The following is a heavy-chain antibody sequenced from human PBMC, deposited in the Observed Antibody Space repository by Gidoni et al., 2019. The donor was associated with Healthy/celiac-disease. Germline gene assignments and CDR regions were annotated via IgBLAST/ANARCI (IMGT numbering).Heavy chain of an antibody. J-gene: IGHJ3*02. V-gene: IGHV4-34*01. CDR2: INHSGST. D-gene: IGHD5-12*01. Sequence: QVQLQQWGAGLLKPSETLSLTCAVYGGSFSGYYWSWIRQPPGKGLEWIGEINHSGSTNYNPSLKSRVTISVDTSKNQFSLKLSSVTAADTAVYYCARGQRKRYSGYVVRSGDAFDIWGQGTMVTVSS. CDR3: ARGQRKRYSGYVVRSGDAFDI. CDR1: GGSFSGYY.